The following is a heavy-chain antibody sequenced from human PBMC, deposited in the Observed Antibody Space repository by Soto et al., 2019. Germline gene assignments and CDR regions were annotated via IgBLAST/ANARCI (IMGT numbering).Heavy chain of an antibody. CDR3: ARHERPRESYFNAGRPPYCFDK. Sequence: QLQLQESGPGLVKPAETLSLTCSVSGASLASSVYYWDWIRQTPGKGLEWIGSFYYSGDTDYSPSRKSRATITADKSQNQLSLRLTSVAASDTAIYYCARHERPRESYFNAGRPPYCFDKWGRGPAVIVSP. CDR1: GASLASSVYY. J-gene: IGHJ4*02. V-gene: IGHV4-39*01. CDR2: FYYSGDT. D-gene: IGHD1-26*01.